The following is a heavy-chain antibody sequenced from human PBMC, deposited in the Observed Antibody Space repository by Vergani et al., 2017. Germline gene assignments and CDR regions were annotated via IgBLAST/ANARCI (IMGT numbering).Heavy chain of an antibody. CDR3: ARDYYGSGHAVDI. J-gene: IGHJ3*02. CDR1: GGSISSGSYY. Sequence: QVQLQESGPGLVKPSQTLSLTCTVSGGSISSGSYYWSWIRQPAGKGLEWIGRIYTSGSTNYNPSLKSRVTISVDTSKNQFSLKLSSVTAADTAVYYCARDYYGSGHAVDIWGQGTMVTVSS. D-gene: IGHD3-10*01. V-gene: IGHV4-61*02. CDR2: IYTSGST.